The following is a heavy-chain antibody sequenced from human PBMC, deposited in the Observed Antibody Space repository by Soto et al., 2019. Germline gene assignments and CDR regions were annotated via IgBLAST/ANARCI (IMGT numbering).Heavy chain of an antibody. J-gene: IGHJ6*02. CDR1: GGSISSGDYY. D-gene: IGHD2-2*01. CDR2: IYYSGST. Sequence: QVQLQESGPGLVKPSQTLSLTCTVSGGSISSGDYYWSWIRQPPGKGLEWIGHIYYSGSTYYNPYLKSRVTISVDTSKNQFSLKLSSVTAADTAVYYCARDRGDCSSTSCYGDYYGMDVWGQGTTVTVSS. CDR3: ARDRGDCSSTSCYGDYYGMDV. V-gene: IGHV4-30-4*01.